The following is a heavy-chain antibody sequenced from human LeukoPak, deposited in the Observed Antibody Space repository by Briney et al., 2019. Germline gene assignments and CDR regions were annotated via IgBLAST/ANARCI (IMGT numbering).Heavy chain of an antibody. CDR3: AKAQGRRIAAAGTAIDY. CDR1: GFTFDDYA. CDR2: ISWNSGSI. V-gene: IGHV3-9*01. J-gene: IGHJ4*02. Sequence: GRSLRLSCAASGFTFDDYAMHWVRQAPGKGLEWVSGISWNSGSIGYADSVKGRFTISRDNAKNSLYLQMNSLRAEDTALYYCAKAQGRRIAAAGTAIDYWGQGTLVTVSS. D-gene: IGHD6-13*01.